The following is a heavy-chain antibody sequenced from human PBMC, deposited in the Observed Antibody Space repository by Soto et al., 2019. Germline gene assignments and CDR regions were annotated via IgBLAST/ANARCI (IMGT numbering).Heavy chain of an antibody. CDR2: ICYSGST. V-gene: IGHV4-39*01. CDR3: ARRRDYSVTRGYYDYYFDS. D-gene: IGHD3-22*01. CDR1: GGSISTSTYY. J-gene: IGHJ4*02. Sequence: PSETLSLTCTVSGGSISTSTYYWGWIRQPPGKGLEWIGSICYSGSTFYNPSLKSRVTISVDTSKNQYSLKMTSVTAADTAVYYSARRRDYSVTRGYYDYYFDSWGQGTLVTVSS.